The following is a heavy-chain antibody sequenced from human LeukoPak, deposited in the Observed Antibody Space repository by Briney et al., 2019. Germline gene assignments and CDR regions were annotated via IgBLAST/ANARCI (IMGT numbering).Heavy chain of an antibody. J-gene: IGHJ3*01. CDR2: INPKSGAT. Sequence: RASVKVSCKAAGYTFDENHIHWVRQAPGQGPEWMGWINPKSGATDSAQQFQGTLTMTRDTSIGTASMDLSGLSLDATGIYSCARAGDESTGHYDSLHFWGQGTMVTVSS. V-gene: IGHV1-2*02. CDR1: GYTFDENH. D-gene: IGHD2-8*02. CDR3: ARAGDESTGHYDSLHF.